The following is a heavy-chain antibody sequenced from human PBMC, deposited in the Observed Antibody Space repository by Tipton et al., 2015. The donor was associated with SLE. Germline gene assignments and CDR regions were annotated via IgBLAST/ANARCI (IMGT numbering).Heavy chain of an antibody. V-gene: IGHV3-30*04. J-gene: IGHJ4*02. Sequence: SLRLSCAASGFAFSTYAMHWVRQAPGKGLEWVAVISYDGSDKYITDSVKGRFTISRDKSKNTLHLQMNNLRVEDTAVYYCARSEGDWGWDYFDYWGQGTLVTVSS. CDR3: ARSEGDWGWDYFDY. CDR1: GFAFSTYA. D-gene: IGHD7-27*01. CDR2: ISYDGSDK.